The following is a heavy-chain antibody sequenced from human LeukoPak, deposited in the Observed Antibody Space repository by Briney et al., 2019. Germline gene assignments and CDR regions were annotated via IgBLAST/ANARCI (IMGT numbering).Heavy chain of an antibody. CDR3: ARGRYDYVWGSCREWYFDY. CDR2: INHSGST. D-gene: IGHD3-16*02. V-gene: IGHV4-34*01. J-gene: IGHJ4*02. Sequence: AETLTLTCAVSGGSFSGYYWSWIRQPPGKGLEWIGEINHSGSTNYNPSRKSGVTISVETYKNQFSLKLSSVTAADTAVYYCARGRYDYVWGSCREWYFDYWGQGTLVTVSS. CDR1: GGSFSGYY.